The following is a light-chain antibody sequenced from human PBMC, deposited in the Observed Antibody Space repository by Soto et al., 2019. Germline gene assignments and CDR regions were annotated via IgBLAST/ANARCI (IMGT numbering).Light chain of an antibody. V-gene: IGKV3-11*01. CDR3: QQRSNWPPFT. Sequence: IVMTQSPGTLSVSAGDRATLSCRASQSITTHLAWYQQKPGQAPRLLIYDASNRATGIPARFSGSGSGTDFTLTISSLEPEDFALYYCQQRSNWPPFTFGPGTKVDI. CDR1: QSITTH. CDR2: DAS. J-gene: IGKJ3*01.